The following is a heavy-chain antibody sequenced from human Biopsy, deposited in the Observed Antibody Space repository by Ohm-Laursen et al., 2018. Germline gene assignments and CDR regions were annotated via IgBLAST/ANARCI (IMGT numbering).Heavy chain of an antibody. D-gene: IGHD5-12*01. CDR1: GVSINGGRYY. J-gene: IGHJ4*02. CDR3: ARLGSGDYFPTFFDF. Sequence: SQTLSLTCTVSGVSINGGRYYWNWIRHHPGKGLEWIGNIFYSANTNYNPSLKSRVTISVDTSKNQFSLKLSSVTAADTAVYYCARLGSGDYFPTFFDFWGQGALVTVSS. V-gene: IGHV4-31*03. CDR2: IFYSANT.